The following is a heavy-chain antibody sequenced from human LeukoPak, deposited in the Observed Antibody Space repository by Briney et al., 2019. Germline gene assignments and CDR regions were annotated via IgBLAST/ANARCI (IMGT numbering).Heavy chain of an antibody. CDR1: GSTFTGYY. Sequence: ASVNVSCKASGSTFTGYYMHWVRHAPGQGLEWMGWINPSGGSTSYAQKFQGRVTMTRDMSTSTDYMELRSLRSEDTAVYYCASARRDYYYYYYMDVWGKGTTVTVSS. V-gene: IGHV1-46*01. CDR2: INPSGGST. J-gene: IGHJ6*03. D-gene: IGHD6-6*01. CDR3: ASARRDYYYYYYMDV.